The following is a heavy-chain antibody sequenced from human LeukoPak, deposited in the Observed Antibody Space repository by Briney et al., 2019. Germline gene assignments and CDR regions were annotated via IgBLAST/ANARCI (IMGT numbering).Heavy chain of an antibody. CDR2: IIPIFGTA. D-gene: IGHD1-20*01. J-gene: IGHJ6*04. CDR1: GGTFSSYA. CDR3: ASLTGTTRGGYYYYYGMDV. Sequence: SVKVSRKASGGTFSSYAISWVRQAPGQGLEWMGGIIPIFGTANYAQKFQGRVTITADESTSTAYMELSSLRSEDTAVYYCASLTGTTRGGYYYYYGMDVWGKGTTVTVSS. V-gene: IGHV1-69*01.